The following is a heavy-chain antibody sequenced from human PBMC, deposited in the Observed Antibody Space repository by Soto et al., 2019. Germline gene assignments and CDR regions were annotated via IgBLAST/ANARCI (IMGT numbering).Heavy chain of an antibody. CDR1: GFTVSNNY. V-gene: IGHV3-66*01. Sequence: GGSLRLSCAASGFTVSNNYMSWVRQAPGKGLEWISIIYSAGNTYYADSVKGRFTISRDNSKNTLYLQMNSLGAEDTAVYYCARDFVVGGPTINYYYGMDVWGQGTTVTVSS. CDR3: ARDFVVGGPTINYYYGMDV. D-gene: IGHD1-26*01. CDR2: IYSAGNT. J-gene: IGHJ6*02.